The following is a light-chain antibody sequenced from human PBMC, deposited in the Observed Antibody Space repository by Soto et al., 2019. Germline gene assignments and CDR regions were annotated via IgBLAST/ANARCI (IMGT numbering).Light chain of an antibody. CDR1: QSINTY. Sequence: EIAMTQSPATLSVSPGERATLSCRASQSINTYLAWYQQKPGQAPRLPIYGASTRATGIPARFSGSGSGTEFTLTISNLQSEDFAIYFCQKFNKWPWTFGQGTKVDIK. V-gene: IGKV3-15*01. J-gene: IGKJ1*01. CDR2: GAS. CDR3: QKFNKWPWT.